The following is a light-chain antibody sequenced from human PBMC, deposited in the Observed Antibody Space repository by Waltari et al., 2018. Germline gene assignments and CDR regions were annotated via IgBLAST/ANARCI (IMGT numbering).Light chain of an antibody. CDR3: QHYVRLPAT. Sequence: EIVLTQFPGTLSVSPGEGATLSCRASQSVGNYLAWYQKKPGQAPRLLMYGASSRAAGIPDRFSGSGSGTDFSLIISRLEPEDFAVYYCQHYVRLPATFGQGTKVEIK. J-gene: IGKJ1*01. CDR2: GAS. V-gene: IGKV3-20*01. CDR1: QSVGNY.